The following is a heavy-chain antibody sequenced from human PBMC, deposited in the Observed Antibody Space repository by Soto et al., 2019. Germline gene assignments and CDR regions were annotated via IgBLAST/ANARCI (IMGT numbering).Heavy chain of an antibody. D-gene: IGHD6-13*01. J-gene: IGHJ5*02. CDR2: IYYSGST. CDR1: GGSISSSSYY. Sequence: QLQLQESGPGLVKPSETLSLTCTVSGGSISSSSYYWGWIRQPPGKGLEWIGSIYYSGSTYYNPSLKSRVTIAVDTSKNQFSLKLSSVTAADTAVYYCARRSIAAADAWGQGTLVTVSS. V-gene: IGHV4-39*01. CDR3: ARRSIAAADA.